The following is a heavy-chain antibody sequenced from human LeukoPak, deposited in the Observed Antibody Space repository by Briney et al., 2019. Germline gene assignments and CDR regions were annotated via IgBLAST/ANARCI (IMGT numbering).Heavy chain of an antibody. V-gene: IGHV1-3*01. CDR2: INAGNGNT. Sequence: ASVKVSCKASGYTFTSYAMHRVRQAPGQRLEWMGWINAGNGNTKYSQKFQGRVTITRDTSASTAYMELSSLRSEDTAVYYCARVYSSGWYYFDYWGQGTLVTVSS. D-gene: IGHD6-19*01. J-gene: IGHJ4*02. CDR1: GYTFTSYA. CDR3: ARVYSSGWYYFDY.